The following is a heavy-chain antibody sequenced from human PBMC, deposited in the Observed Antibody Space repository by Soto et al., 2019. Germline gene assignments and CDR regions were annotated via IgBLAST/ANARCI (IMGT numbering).Heavy chain of an antibody. V-gene: IGHV3-48*02. Sequence: GGSLRLSCTASGFTVSDYSVNWVRQAPGKGLEWISYISSTGDLMSYADSVKGRFTIARDIAKNSLYLQMDSLRDEDSAVYYCATWAIAVGGEGFWGQGTLVTVSS. CDR2: ISSTGDLM. CDR3: ATWAIAVGGEGF. CDR1: GFTVSDYS. J-gene: IGHJ4*02. D-gene: IGHD2-21*01.